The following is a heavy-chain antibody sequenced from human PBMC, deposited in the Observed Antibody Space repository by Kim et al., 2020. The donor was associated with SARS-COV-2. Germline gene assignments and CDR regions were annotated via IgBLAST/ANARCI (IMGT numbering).Heavy chain of an antibody. Sequence: GGSLRLSCAASGFTFDDYAMHWVRQAPGKGLEWVSGISWNSGSIGYADSVKGRFTISRDNAKNSLYLQMNSLRAEDTALYYCAKDIAPLLGGSSCWKRWDYWGQGTLVTVSS. CDR1: GFTFDDYA. CDR2: ISWNSGSI. V-gene: IGHV3-9*01. D-gene: IGHD6-19*01. CDR3: AKDIAPLLGGSSCWKRWDY. J-gene: IGHJ4*02.